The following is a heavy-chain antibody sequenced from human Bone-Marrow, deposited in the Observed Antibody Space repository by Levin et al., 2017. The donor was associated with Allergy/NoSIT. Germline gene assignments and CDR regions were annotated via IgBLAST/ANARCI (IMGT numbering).Heavy chain of an antibody. V-gene: IGHV3-33*01. CDR3: ARDSVEGWGPGSDDNNQPTRRRNV. CDR1: GFTFTTYA. CDR2: IWYDGSNE. D-gene: IGHD1-14*01. Sequence: GGSLRLSCATSGFTFTTYAMHWVRQAPGKGLEWMAVIWYDGSNEYYADSVRGRFTISRDNSKNTLYLQMNSLRAEDTAVYFCARDSVEGWGPGSDDNNQPTRRRNVWSEGTSVIVSS. J-gene: IGHJ6*04.